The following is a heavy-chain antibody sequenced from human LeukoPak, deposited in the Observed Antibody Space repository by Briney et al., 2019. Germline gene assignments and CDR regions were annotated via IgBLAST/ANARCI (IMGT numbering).Heavy chain of an antibody. V-gene: IGHV3-23*01. CDR3: AKDLVGATTGLPDY. Sequence: GGSLRLSCAASGFTFSSYAMSWVRQAPGKGLEWVSAISGSGGSTYYADSVKGRFTTSRDNSKNTLYLQMNSLRAEDTAVYYCAKDLVGATTGLPDYWGQGTLVTVSS. J-gene: IGHJ4*02. CDR2: ISGSGGST. CDR1: GFTFSSYA. D-gene: IGHD1-26*01.